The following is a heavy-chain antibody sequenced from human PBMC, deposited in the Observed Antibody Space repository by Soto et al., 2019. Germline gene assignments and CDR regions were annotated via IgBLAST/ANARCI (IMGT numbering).Heavy chain of an antibody. Sequence: GGSLRLSCAASGFTFSSYGMHWVRQAPGKGLEWVAVIWYDGSNKYYADSVKGRFTISRDNSKNTLYLQMNSLRAEDTAVYYCARDPPGAYCSSTSCYSYYYGMDVWGQGTTVTVSS. J-gene: IGHJ6*02. CDR3: ARDPPGAYCSSTSCYSYYYGMDV. CDR2: IWYDGSNK. CDR1: GFTFSSYG. D-gene: IGHD2-2*01. V-gene: IGHV3-33*01.